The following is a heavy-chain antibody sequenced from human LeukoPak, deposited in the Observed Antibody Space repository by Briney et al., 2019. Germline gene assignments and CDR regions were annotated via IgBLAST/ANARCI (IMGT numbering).Heavy chain of an antibody. CDR3: ATEDFDGIVGPIDSFDV. J-gene: IGHJ3*01. CDR1: KYTLTELS. CDR2: FDPEHGKT. Sequence: ASMKVSCKVSKYTLTELSMHWVRQAPGKGLEWMGGFDPEHGKTVYAQTSQGRVTMTEDTSTGTAYMELRSLRSEDTAVYYCATEDFDGIVGPIDSFDVWGQGTMVTVSS. V-gene: IGHV1-24*01. D-gene: IGHD1-26*01.